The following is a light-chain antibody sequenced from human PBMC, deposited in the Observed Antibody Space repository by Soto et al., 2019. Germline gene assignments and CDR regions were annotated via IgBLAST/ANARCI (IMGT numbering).Light chain of an antibody. V-gene: IGKV3-15*01. CDR2: GAS. CDR1: QSVSSD. J-gene: IGKJ2*01. Sequence: EMVMTQSPATLSVSPGERVTLSCRATQSVSSDLAWYQQRPGQAPRLLIYGASTRATGIAARFSGSGSGTEFTLTISSLESEDFAVYYCLQYDNSPPTFGQGTKLEIK. CDR3: LQYDNSPPT.